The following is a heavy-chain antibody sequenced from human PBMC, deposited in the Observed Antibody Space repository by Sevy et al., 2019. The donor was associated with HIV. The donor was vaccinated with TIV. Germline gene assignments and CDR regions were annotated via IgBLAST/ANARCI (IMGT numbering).Heavy chain of an antibody. CDR2: ISDGGATT. CDR3: AKRVAGALAALDI. J-gene: IGHJ3*02. D-gene: IGHD3-10*01. V-gene: IGHV3-23*01. Sequence: GGSLRLSCAASGFTFRNYVMNWVRQPPGKGLEWFSVISDGGATTYYPDSVKGRLTISRDDSKSTLYLQMNSLKVEDTAVYFCAKRVAGALAALDIWGQGTMVTVSS. CDR1: GFTFRNYV.